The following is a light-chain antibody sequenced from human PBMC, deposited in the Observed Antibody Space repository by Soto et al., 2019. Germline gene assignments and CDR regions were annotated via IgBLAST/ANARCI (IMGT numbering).Light chain of an antibody. V-gene: IGKV3-15*01. CDR3: QQYNNWPRALT. CDR2: GAS. J-gene: IGKJ4*01. Sequence: EIVMTQSPATLSVSPGERATLSCRASQSVSSNLAWYQQKPGQAPRLLIYGASTRATGIPARFSGSGSGTEYALTISNLQSEDFAVYYCQQYNNWPRALTFGGGTKVEIK. CDR1: QSVSSN.